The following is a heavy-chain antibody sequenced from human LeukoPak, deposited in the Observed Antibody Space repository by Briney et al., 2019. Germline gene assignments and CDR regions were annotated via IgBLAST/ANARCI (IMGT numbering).Heavy chain of an antibody. D-gene: IGHD5-18*01. CDR1: GGSISSDGYS. CDR3: ARVIQLWYFDY. Sequence: PSQTLSLTCAVSGGSISSDGYSWSWLRQPPGKGLEWIGYIYHSGSTYYNPSLKSRVTISVDRSKNQFSLKLSSVTAADTAVYYCARVIQLWYFDYWGQGTLVTVSS. CDR2: IYHSGST. J-gene: IGHJ4*02. V-gene: IGHV4-30-2*01.